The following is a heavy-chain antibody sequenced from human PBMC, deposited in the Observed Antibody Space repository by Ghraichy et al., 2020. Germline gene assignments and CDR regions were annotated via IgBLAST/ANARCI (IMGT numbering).Heavy chain of an antibody. CDR3: ATTGGLDFWSGYYNWFDP. CDR1: GGSFSGYY. V-gene: IGHV4-34*01. Sequence: ESLNISCAVYGGSFSGYYWSWIRQPPGKGLEWIGEINHSGSTNYNPSLKSRVTISVDTSKNQFSLKLSSVTAADTAVYYCATTGGLDFWSGYYNWFDPWGQGTLVTVSS. J-gene: IGHJ5*02. D-gene: IGHD3-3*01. CDR2: INHSGST.